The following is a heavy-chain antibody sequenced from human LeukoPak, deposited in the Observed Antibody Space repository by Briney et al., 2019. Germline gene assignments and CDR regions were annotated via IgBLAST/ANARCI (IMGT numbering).Heavy chain of an antibody. CDR2: ISWYSGSI. CDR3: AKDLDYYDSSGYPDY. Sequence: PGRSLRLSCAASGFTFDDYAMHWVRQAPGKGLEWVSGISWYSGSIGYADSVKGRFTISRDNAKNSLYLQMNSLRAEDTALYYCAKDLDYYDSSGYPDYWGQGTLVTVSS. J-gene: IGHJ4*02. D-gene: IGHD3-22*01. V-gene: IGHV3-9*01. CDR1: GFTFDDYA.